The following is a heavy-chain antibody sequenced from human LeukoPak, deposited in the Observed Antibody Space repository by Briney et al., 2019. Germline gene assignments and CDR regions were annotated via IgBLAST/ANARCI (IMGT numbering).Heavy chain of an antibody. J-gene: IGHJ4*02. Sequence: GGSLRLSCAASGFDFSGAYMDWVRQAPGKGLEWVGLIKNKHEHQATDYTAPVRERFIITRDDSSSTLFLQMNSLKTEDTAVYYCVTDANRILGARGTGYWGQGILVTVSS. CDR1: GFDFSGAY. D-gene: IGHD1-26*01. CDR3: VTDANRILGARGTGY. V-gene: IGHV3-15*07. CDR2: IKNKHEHQAT.